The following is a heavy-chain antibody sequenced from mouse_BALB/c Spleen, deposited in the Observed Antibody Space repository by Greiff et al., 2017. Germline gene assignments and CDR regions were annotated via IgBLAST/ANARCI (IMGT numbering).Heavy chain of an antibody. V-gene: IGHV1-82*01. J-gene: IGHJ3*01. Sequence: QVQLKQSGPELVKPGASVKISCKASGYAFSSSWMNWVKQRPGQGLEWIGRIYPGDGDTNYNGKFKGKATLTADKSSSTAYMQLSSLTSVDSAVYFCARGDYRYDSLAYWGQGTLVTVSA. CDR1: GYAFSSSW. CDR2: IYPGDGDT. D-gene: IGHD2-14*01. CDR3: ARGDYRYDSLAY.